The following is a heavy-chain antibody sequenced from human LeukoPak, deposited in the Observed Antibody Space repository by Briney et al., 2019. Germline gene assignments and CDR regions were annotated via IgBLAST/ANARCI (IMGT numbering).Heavy chain of an antibody. CDR1: GGSISSYY. CDR2: IYYSGST. Sequence: PSETLSLTCTVSGGSISSYYWSWIRQPPGKGLEWIGDIYYSGSTNYNPSLKSRVTISVDTSKNQFSLKLSSVTAADTAVYYCARDGNHYYHTDGWFDPWGQGTLVTVSS. CDR3: ARDGNHYYHTDGWFDP. V-gene: IGHV4-59*01. D-gene: IGHD3-22*01. J-gene: IGHJ5*02.